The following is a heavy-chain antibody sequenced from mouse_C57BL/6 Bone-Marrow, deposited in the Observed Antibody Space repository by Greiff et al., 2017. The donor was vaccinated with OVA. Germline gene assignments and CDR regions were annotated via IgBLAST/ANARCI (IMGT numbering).Heavy chain of an antibody. CDR2: INPSNGGT. D-gene: IGHD1-1*01. CDR3: ARSIYYYGSSYFYFDY. V-gene: IGHV1-53*01. Sequence: QVQLKQPGTELVKPGASVKLSCKASGYTFTSYWMHWVKQRPGQGLEWIGNINPSNGGTNYNEKFKSKATLTVDKSSSTAYMQLSSLTSEDSAVYYCARSIYYYGSSYFYFDYWGQGTTLTGSS. J-gene: IGHJ2*01. CDR1: GYTFTSYW.